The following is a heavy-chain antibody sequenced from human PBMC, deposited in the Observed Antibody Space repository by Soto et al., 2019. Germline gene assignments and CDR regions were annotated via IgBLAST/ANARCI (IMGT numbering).Heavy chain of an antibody. CDR2: IYYDTTT. J-gene: IGHJ3*01. D-gene: IGHD3-3*01. CDR1: GDSISASTYY. V-gene: IGHV4-39*01. Sequence: SETLSLTCIVSGDSISASTYYWGWVRQPHGEGLEWIGSIYYDTTTYSNPSLKSRVSLSVDTSRNQFSLKLTSVTAADTAVYYCSRHGVNSPFRFWGQGTMVTVSS. CDR3: SRHGVNSPFRF.